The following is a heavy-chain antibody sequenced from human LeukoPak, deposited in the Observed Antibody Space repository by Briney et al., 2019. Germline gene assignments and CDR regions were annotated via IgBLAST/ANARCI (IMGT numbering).Heavy chain of an antibody. V-gene: IGHV3-7*01. CDR2: MNQDGSEK. J-gene: IGHJ4*02. D-gene: IGHD1-26*01. CDR3: ARGGELLRPADY. CDR1: GFTFSSYW. Sequence: GGSLRLSYAASGFTFSSYWMSWVRQAPGKGLEWVANMNQDGSEKYYVDSVKGRFTISGDNAKNSLYLQMNNLRAEDTAVYYCARGGELLRPADYWGQGTLVTVSS.